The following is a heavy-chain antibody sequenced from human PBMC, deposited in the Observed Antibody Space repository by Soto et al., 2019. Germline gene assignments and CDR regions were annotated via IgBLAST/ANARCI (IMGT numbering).Heavy chain of an antibody. D-gene: IGHD3-3*01. J-gene: IGHJ4*02. CDR1: GYTFTGYY. CDR2: INPNSGGT. CDR3: ARSGLRFLEWFPSPATFDY. Sequence: ASVKVSCKASGYTFTGYYMHWVRQAPGQGLEWMGWINPNSGGTNYAQKFQGRVTMTRDTSISTAYMELSRLRSDDTAVYYCARSGLRFLEWFPSPATFDYWGQGTLVTVSS. V-gene: IGHV1-2*02.